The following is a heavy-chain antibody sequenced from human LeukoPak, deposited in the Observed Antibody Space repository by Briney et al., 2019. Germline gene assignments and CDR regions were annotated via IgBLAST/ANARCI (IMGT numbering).Heavy chain of an antibody. V-gene: IGHV3-23*01. D-gene: IGHD1-26*01. CDR2: ISGSGDNT. J-gene: IGHJ5*02. Sequence: GGSLRLSCAASGFTFSSYAMSWVRQVPGKGLEWVSVISGSGDNTYYADSVKGRFTISRDNSKNTLYLQMNSLRAEDTAVYYCAKGGWEDSNWFDPWGQGTLVTVSS. CDR3: AKGGWEDSNWFDP. CDR1: GFTFSSYA.